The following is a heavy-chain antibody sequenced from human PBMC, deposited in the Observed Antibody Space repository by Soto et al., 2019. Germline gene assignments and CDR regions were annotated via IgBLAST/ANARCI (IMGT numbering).Heavy chain of an antibody. CDR3: TRVRITIFGVVGTDAFDI. V-gene: IGHV3-49*03. Sequence: PGGSLRLSCTASGFTLGDYAMSGFRQAPGKGLEWVGFIRSKAYGGTTEYAASVKGRFTISRDDSKSIAYLQMNSLKTEDTAVYYCTRVRITIFGVVGTDAFDIWGQGTMVTVSS. CDR2: IRSKAYGGTT. D-gene: IGHD3-3*01. CDR1: GFTLGDYA. J-gene: IGHJ3*02.